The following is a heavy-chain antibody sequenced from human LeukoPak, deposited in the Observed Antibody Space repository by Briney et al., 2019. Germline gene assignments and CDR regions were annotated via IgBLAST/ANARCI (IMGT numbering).Heavy chain of an antibody. CDR2: IYPGDSDT. V-gene: IGHV5-51*03. CDR3: ATLHAGVLLNGDIFDY. Sequence: GESLKISCKGSGYSFTSYWIGWVRQMPGKGLEWMGIIYPGDSDTRYSPSFQGQVTISADKSISTAYLQWSSLKASDTAMYYCATLHAGVLLNGDIFDYWGQGTLVTVSS. D-gene: IGHD1-26*01. J-gene: IGHJ4*02. CDR1: GYSFTSYW.